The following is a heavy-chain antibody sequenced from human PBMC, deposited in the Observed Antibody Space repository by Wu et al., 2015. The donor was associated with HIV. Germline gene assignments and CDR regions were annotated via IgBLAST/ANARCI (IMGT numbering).Heavy chain of an antibody. Sequence: QIQLVQSGAEVKKPGASVKVSCKASGYTFTSFGISWVRQAPGQGLEWMGWISGYNGNTNYAQKLQGRVTLTTDASTSTAYMELRSLRSDDTAVYYCARAFLTKIRNYYYYMESGAKGPRSPSP. CDR1: GYTFTSFG. D-gene: IGHD3-10*01. CDR3: ARAFLTKIRNYYYYMES. V-gene: IGHV1-18*01. CDR2: ISGYNGNT. J-gene: IGHJ6*03.